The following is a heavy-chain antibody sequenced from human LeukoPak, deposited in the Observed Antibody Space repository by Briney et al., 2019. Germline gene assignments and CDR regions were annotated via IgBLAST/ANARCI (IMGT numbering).Heavy chain of an antibody. J-gene: IGHJ6*02. CDR1: GFTFSSYA. Sequence: TGGSLRLSCAASGFTFSSYAMSWVRQAPGKGLEWVSAISGSGGSTYYADSVKGRFTISRDNSKNTLYLQMNSLRAEDTAVYYCAEVTQQQLVRQYYYYGMDVWGQGTTVTVSS. V-gene: IGHV3-23*01. D-gene: IGHD6-13*01. CDR3: AEVTQQQLVRQYYYYGMDV. CDR2: ISGSGGST.